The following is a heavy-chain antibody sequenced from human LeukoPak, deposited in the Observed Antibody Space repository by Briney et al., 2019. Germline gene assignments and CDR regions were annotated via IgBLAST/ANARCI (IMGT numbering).Heavy chain of an antibody. D-gene: IGHD5-18*01. CDR3: ARDEYSYGYRYYFDY. CDR1: GFTFSSYA. V-gene: IGHV3-30*04. CDR2: ISYDGSNK. J-gene: IGHJ4*02. Sequence: PGRSLRLSCAASGFTFSSYAMHWVRQGPGKGLEWVAVISYDGSNKYYADSVKGRFTISRDNSKNTLYLQMNSLRAEDTAVYYCARDEYSYGYRYYFDYWGQGTLVTVSS.